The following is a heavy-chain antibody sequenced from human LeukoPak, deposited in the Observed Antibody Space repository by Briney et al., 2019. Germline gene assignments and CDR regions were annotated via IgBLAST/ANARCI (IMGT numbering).Heavy chain of an antibody. CDR1: GYTCTSHG. Sequence: ASVKVSCKTYGYTCTSHGISWVRKAAGQGLEWMGWISAFNGETHYAQNLQGRVTMTTDTSTSTAYMELRSLRSDDTAVYYCARDPSNASGRYTYFDYWGQGTLVTVSS. V-gene: IGHV1-18*01. CDR3: ARDPSNASGRYTYFDY. J-gene: IGHJ4*02. CDR2: ISAFNGET. D-gene: IGHD3-16*02.